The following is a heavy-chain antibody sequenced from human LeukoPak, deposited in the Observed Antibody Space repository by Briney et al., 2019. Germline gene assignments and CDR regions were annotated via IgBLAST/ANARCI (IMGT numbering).Heavy chain of an antibody. V-gene: IGHV4-34*01. CDR1: GGSFSGYY. D-gene: IGHD1/OR15-1a*01. Sequence: SETLSLTCAVYGGSFSGYYWSWIRQPPGKGLEWIGEINHSGSTNYNPSLKSRVTISVDTSKNQFSLKLSSVTAADTAVYYCARYNWNIDYWGQGTPVTVSS. J-gene: IGHJ4*02. CDR2: INHSGST. CDR3: ARYNWNIDY.